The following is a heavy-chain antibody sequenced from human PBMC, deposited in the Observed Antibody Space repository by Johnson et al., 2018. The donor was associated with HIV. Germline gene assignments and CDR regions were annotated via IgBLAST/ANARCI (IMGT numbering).Heavy chain of an antibody. Sequence: VQLVESGGGLVRPGGSLRLSCVASGFAVSGYYMSWVRQAPGQGLEWVSVLFSGDTTYYADSVNGRFTISRANSKNTLYLQMNSLRAEDTAVYYCARACRDGYTCDVYDIWGQGTMVTVSS. CDR3: ARACRDGYTCDVYDI. CDR1: GFAVSGYY. V-gene: IGHV3-66*01. CDR2: LFSGDTT. D-gene: IGHD5-24*01. J-gene: IGHJ3*02.